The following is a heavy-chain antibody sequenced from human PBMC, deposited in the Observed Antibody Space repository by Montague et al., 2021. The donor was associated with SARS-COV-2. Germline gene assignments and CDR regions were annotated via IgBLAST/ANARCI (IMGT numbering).Heavy chain of an antibody. J-gene: IGHJ3*01. Sequence: SETLSLTCAVYGGSITDFYWTWIRQPPPKGLEWMGESDDSGSSNYNPSLNNRVTISVDKSKNQISLKLTSMTDADTATYYCARGEVTVFAILIAFPAAGAIAVWGQGTTVTVS. CDR1: GGSITDFY. D-gene: IGHD3-16*02. V-gene: IGHV4-34*01. CDR2: SDDSGSS. CDR3: ARGEVTVFAILIAFPAAGAIAV.